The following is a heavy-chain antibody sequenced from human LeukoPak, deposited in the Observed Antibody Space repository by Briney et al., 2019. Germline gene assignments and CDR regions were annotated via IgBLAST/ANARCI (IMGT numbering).Heavy chain of an antibody. J-gene: IGHJ3*02. Sequence: SETLSLTCTVSGGSISSYYWSWIRQPAGKGLEWIGRIYTSGSTNCNPSLKSRVTISVDTSRNQFSLKLTSVTAADAAVYFCARDPTTVTKGLDIWGQGTMVTVSS. V-gene: IGHV4-4*07. CDR2: IYTSGST. CDR3: ARDPTTVTKGLDI. CDR1: GGSISSYY. D-gene: IGHD4-17*01.